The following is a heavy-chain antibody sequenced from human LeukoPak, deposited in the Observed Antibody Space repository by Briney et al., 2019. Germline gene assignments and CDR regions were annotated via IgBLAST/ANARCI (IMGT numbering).Heavy chain of an antibody. CDR3: ATWGPGFLEWLPLDN. CDR1: GFTLSGYP. J-gene: IGHJ4*02. D-gene: IGHD3-3*01. Sequence: QPGGSLRLSCAASGFTLSGYPVTWVRQAPGKGLEWVSAISNGGGSTNYADSVKGRFTISRDNPMNTVFLQMNSLRAEDTAVYYCATWGPGFLEWLPLDNWGQGTLATVSS. V-gene: IGHV3-23*01. CDR2: ISNGGGST.